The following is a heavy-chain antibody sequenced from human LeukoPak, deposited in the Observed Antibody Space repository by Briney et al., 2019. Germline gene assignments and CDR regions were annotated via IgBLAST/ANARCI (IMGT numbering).Heavy chain of an antibody. CDR2: IKTTGTTI. CDR3: ARDLYDRATDY. CDR1: GFTFSDHD. Sequence: RAGGSLRLSCAPSGFTFSDHDMNGVRQAPGRGLEWVSYIKTTGTTIYYADSVKGRFTISRDNAKNSLYLQMNSLRDEDTAVYFCARDLYDRATDYWGQGTLVTVSS. D-gene: IGHD2-8*01. J-gene: IGHJ4*02. V-gene: IGHV3-48*02.